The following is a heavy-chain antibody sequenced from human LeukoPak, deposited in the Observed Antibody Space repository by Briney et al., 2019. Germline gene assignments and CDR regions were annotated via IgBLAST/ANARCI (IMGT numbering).Heavy chain of an antibody. CDR2: TYYRSKWYN. Sequence: SQTLTLTCAISGDSVSSNSAAWNWIRQSPSRGLEWLGRTYYRSKWYNDYAVSVKSRITINPDTSKNQFSLQLNSVTPEDTAVYYCARDHLVAGPTRVGYFQHWGQGTLVTVSS. V-gene: IGHV6-1*01. D-gene: IGHD6-19*01. J-gene: IGHJ1*01. CDR3: ARDHLVAGPTRVGYFQH. CDR1: GDSVSSNSAA.